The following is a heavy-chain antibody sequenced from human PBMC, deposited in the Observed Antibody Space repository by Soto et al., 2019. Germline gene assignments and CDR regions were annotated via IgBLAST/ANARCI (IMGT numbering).Heavy chain of an antibody. D-gene: IGHD5-12*01. CDR1: CGSISSGGYY. J-gene: IGHJ4*02. V-gene: IGHV4-31*03. CDR2: IYYSGST. CDR3: AREGRDGYNLIDY. Sequence: SETLSLTCTVSCGSISSGGYYWSWIRQHPGKGLEWIGYIYYSGSTYYNPSLKSRVTISVDTSKNQFSLKLSTVTAADTAVYYCAREGRDGYNLIDYWGQGTLVTVSS.